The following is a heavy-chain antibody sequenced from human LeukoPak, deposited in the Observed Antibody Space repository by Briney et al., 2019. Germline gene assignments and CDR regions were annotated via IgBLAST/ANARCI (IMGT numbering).Heavy chain of an antibody. Sequence: SVKVSCKASGGTFSSYAISWVRQAPGQGLEWMGRIIPILGIANYAQKFQGRVTITADKSTSTAYMELSSLRSEDTAVYYCATQVPDSSSWCVLRYWGQGTLVTVSS. CDR1: GGTFSSYA. D-gene: IGHD6-13*01. CDR3: ATQVPDSSSWCVLRY. CDR2: IIPILGIA. J-gene: IGHJ4*02. V-gene: IGHV1-69*04.